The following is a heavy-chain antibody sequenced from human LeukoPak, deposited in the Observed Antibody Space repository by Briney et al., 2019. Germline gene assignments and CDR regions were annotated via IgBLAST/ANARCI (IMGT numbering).Heavy chain of an antibody. CDR2: ISYDGSNK. V-gene: IGHV3-30*18. CDR1: GFTFSSYG. D-gene: IGHD2-15*01. CDR3: AKDTERYCSGGSCYYFVC. Sequence: PGGSLRLSCAASGFTFSSYGMHWVSQAPGKGLEWVAVISYDGSNKYYADSVKGRFTISRDNSKNTLYLQMNSLRAEDTAVYYCAKDTERYCSGGSCYYFVCWGQGTLVSVSS. J-gene: IGHJ4*02.